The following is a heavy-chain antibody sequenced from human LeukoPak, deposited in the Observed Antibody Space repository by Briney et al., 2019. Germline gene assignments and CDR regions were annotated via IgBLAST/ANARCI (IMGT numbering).Heavy chain of an antibody. CDR2: FDPEDGET. CDR3: ATDGYYYGSGSANWFDP. CDR1: GYTLTELP. Sequence: ASVKVSCKASGYTLTELPMHWVRQAPGKGLEWMGGFDPEDGETIYAQKFQGRVTMTEDTSTDTAYMELSSLRSEDTAVYYCATDGYYYGSGSANWFDPWGQGTLVTVSS. D-gene: IGHD3-10*01. J-gene: IGHJ5*02. V-gene: IGHV1-24*01.